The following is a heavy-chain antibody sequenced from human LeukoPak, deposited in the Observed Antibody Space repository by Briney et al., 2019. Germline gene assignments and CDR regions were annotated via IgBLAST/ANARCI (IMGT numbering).Heavy chain of an antibody. V-gene: IGHV1-46*01. D-gene: IGHD3-22*01. J-gene: IGHJ4*02. Sequence: EASVRVSCKASGYTFTSYYLHWVRQAPGQGLEWMGLINPSGGSPTYAQKIQGRVTMTRDTSTSAVYMELSSLTSEDTAVYYCARDLYERDSSGHYGGGFDYWGQGTLVAVSS. CDR3: ARDLYERDSSGHYGGGFDY. CDR1: GYTFTSYY. CDR2: INPSGGSP.